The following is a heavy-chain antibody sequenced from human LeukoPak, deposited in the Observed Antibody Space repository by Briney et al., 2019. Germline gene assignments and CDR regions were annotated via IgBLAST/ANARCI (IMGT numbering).Heavy chain of an antibody. CDR1: GYTLTELS. V-gene: IGHV1-24*01. CDR3: ATVYYYGSGSYYNPLDY. CDR2: FDPEDGET. J-gene: IGHJ4*02. D-gene: IGHD3-10*01. Sequence: ASVKVSCKVSGYTLTELSMHSVRQAPGKGREWMGSFDPEDGETIYAQKFQGRVTMTEDTSTDTAYMELSSLRSEDTAVYYCATVYYYGSGSYYNPLDYWGQGTLVTVSS.